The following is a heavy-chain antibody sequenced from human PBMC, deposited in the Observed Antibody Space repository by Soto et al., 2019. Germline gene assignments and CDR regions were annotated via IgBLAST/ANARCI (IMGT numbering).Heavy chain of an antibody. CDR2: IHGGVGAI. CDR1: GFTFGWFA. Sequence: EVLLLESGGGVQQPGGSLRLSCSASGFTFGWFAMSWVRQAPGKGLEWVSTIHGGVGAIAYADSVRGRFTISRDDSSKALYLPFRSLRLEDTAMYFCVKNEGSLLETRHFDFSGRGAMVTVSS. V-gene: IGHV3-23*01. J-gene: IGHJ2*01. CDR3: VKNEGSLLETRHFDF. D-gene: IGHD1-1*01.